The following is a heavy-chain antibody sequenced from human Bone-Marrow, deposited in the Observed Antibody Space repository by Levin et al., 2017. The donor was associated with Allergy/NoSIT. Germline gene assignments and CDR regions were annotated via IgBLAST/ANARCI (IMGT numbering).Heavy chain of an antibody. J-gene: IGHJ5*02. CDR1: EFTFSSYA. D-gene: IGHD3-22*01. Sequence: SCAASEFTFSSYAMSWVRQAPGKGLEWLSYISGDSRTMYYTDSVKGRFTISRDNAKDSLYLQMNSLRDEDTAMYYCARIVVGSANWFDPWGQGTLVTVSS. CDR3: ARIVVGSANWFDP. CDR2: ISGDSRTM. V-gene: IGHV3-48*02.